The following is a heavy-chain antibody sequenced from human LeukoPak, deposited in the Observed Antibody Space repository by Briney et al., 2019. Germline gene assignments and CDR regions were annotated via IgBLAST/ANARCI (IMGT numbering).Heavy chain of an antibody. D-gene: IGHD6-19*01. V-gene: IGHV4-59*12. CDR3: ARGRGSGWYGGGDYAFDI. J-gene: IGHJ3*02. CDR1: GGSISSYY. CDR2: IYYSGST. Sequence: SETLSLTCTVSGGSISSYYWSWIRQPPGKGLEWIGYIYYSGSTNYNPSLKSRVTISVDTSKNQFSLKLSSVTAADTAVYYCARGRGSGWYGGGDYAFDIWGQGTMVTVSS.